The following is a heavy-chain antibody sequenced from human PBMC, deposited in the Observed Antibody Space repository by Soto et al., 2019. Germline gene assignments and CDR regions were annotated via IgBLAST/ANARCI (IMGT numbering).Heavy chain of an antibody. CDR2: ISYDGSNK. Sequence: GGSLRLSCAASGFTFSSYGMHWVRQAPGKGLEWVAVISYDGSNKYYADSVKGRFTISRDNSKNTLYLQMNSLRAEDTAVYYCAKDLVGGVGYYYGMDVWGQGATVTV. CDR1: GFTFSSYG. J-gene: IGHJ6*02. CDR3: AKDLVGGVGYYYGMDV. D-gene: IGHD1-26*01. V-gene: IGHV3-30*18.